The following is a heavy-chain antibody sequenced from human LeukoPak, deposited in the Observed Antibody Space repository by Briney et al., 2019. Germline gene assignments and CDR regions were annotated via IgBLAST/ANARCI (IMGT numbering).Heavy chain of an antibody. V-gene: IGHV2-70*18. CDR3: ARYSSSWNFFDY. CDR1: GGSISSYYW. J-gene: IGHJ4*02. CDR2: IYWNDDK. Sequence: TLSLTCTVSGGSISSYYWSWIRQPPGKALEWLAHIYWNDDKYYSTSLKTRLTISKDTSKNQVVLTMTDVDPMDTATYYCARYSSSWNFFDYWGQGTLVTVSS. D-gene: IGHD6-13*01.